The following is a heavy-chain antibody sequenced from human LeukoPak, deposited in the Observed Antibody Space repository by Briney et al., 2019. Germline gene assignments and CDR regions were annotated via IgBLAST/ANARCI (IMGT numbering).Heavy chain of an antibody. D-gene: IGHD6-13*01. CDR1: GYTFTGYY. V-gene: IGHV1-2*02. J-gene: IGHJ5*02. Sequence: ASVTVSCKASGYTFTGYYMHWVRQAPGQGLEWMGWINPKSGGTNYAQKLQGRGTMTRDTSISTAYRELSRLRSDDTAVYCCARDSSAAGYNWFDPWGQGTLVTVSS. CDR2: INPKSGGT. CDR3: ARDSSAAGYNWFDP.